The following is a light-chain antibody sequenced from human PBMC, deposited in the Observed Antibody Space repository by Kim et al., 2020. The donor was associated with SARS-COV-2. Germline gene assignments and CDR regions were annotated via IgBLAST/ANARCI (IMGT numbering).Light chain of an antibody. CDR2: RDS. CDR1: TNNVGNRG. V-gene: IGLV10-54*01. CDR3: SAWDSGLGAWV. Sequence: QTATLACAGNTNNVGNRGAAWLQQHQGHPPKRLSYRDSNRPSGISERLSASRSGNTASLTITGLQHEDEGDYCCSAWDSGLGAWVFGGGTQLTVL. J-gene: IGLJ3*02.